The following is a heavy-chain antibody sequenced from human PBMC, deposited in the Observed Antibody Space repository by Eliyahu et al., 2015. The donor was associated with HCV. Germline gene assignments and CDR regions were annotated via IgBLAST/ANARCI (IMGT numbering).Heavy chain of an antibody. J-gene: IGHJ4*02. D-gene: IGHD4-17*01. CDR3: VRARGYGYIDY. CDR1: GGSFGTAX. V-gene: IGHV4-59*01. CDR2: IYFTGLT. Sequence: QVQLQESGPGLVKPSETLSLPCTVSGGSFGTAXWTWMRQPPGKGLEYIGYIYFTGLTNYNPSLNSRVTMPLDSSKNQFSLKLTSMTAADSAMYYCVRARGYGYIDYWGQGTLVTVSS.